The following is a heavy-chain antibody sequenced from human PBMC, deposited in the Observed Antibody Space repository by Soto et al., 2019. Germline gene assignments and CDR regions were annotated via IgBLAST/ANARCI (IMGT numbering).Heavy chain of an antibody. CDR3: AGGDSVETGDH. V-gene: IGHV1-69*01. D-gene: IGHD5-18*01. J-gene: IGHJ4*02. CDR1: GGTLSHYG. CDR2: TIPIIGTA. Sequence: QVQLVQSGAEVKKPGSLVKVSCKASGGTLSHYGISWVRQAPGQGLEWMGGTIPIIGTADLAQKFQGRLTITTDESTNTAYMELSSLRPEDTGVYYCAGGDSVETGDHWGQGTLVTVSS.